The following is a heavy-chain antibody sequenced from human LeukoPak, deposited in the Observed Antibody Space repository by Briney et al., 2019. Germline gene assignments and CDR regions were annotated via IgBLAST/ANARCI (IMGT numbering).Heavy chain of an antibody. CDR2: INHSGST. D-gene: IGHD6-13*01. J-gene: IGHJ3*02. CDR1: GGSFSGYY. CDR3: ARRSLPYSSSWYGRAFDI. V-gene: IGHV4-34*01. Sequence: PSETLSLTCAVYGGSFSGYYWSWIRQPPGKGLEWIGEINHSGSTNYNPSLKSRVTISVDTSKNQFSLKLSSVTAADTAVYYCARRSLPYSSSWYGRAFDIWGQGTMATVSS.